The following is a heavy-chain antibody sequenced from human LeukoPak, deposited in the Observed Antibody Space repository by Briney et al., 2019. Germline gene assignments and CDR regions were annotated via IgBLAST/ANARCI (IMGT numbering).Heavy chain of an antibody. V-gene: IGHV1-8*01. CDR1: GYTFTSHD. CDR2: MNPNSGNT. J-gene: IGHJ4*02. D-gene: IGHD3-3*01. Sequence: ASVKVSCKASGYTFTSHDINWVRQATGQGLEWMGWMNPNSGNTGYAQKFQGRVTMTRNTSISTAYMELSSLRSEDTAVYYCARKKPGYYDFWSGYSVDFDYWGQGTLVTVSS. CDR3: ARKKPGYYDFWSGYSVDFDY.